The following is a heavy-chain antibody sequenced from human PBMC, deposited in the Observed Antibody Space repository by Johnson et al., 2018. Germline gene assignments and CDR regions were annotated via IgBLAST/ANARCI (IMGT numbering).Heavy chain of an antibody. D-gene: IGHD3-10*01. CDR3: ACHRGFGSDAFDI. V-gene: IGHV3-33*08. CDR2: IWYDGSNK. Sequence: QVQLVESGGGVVQPGRSLRLSCAASGFTFSSYDMHWVRQAPGKGLEWVTVIWYDGSNKYYADSVKGRFTISRDNSKNTLYLQMNSLRAEDTAVYYWACHRGFGSDAFDIWGQGTMVTVSS. CDR1: GFTFSSYD. J-gene: IGHJ3*02.